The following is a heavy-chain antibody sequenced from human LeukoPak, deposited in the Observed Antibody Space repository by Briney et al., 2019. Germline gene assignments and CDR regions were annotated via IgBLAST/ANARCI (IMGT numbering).Heavy chain of an antibody. V-gene: IGHV4-4*07. CDR2: IYTSRST. Sequence: SETLSLTCTVSGGSISSYYWSWIRQPAGKGLEWIGRIYTSRSTNYNPSLKSLVTMSVDTSKNQFSLKLSSVTAADTAVYYCARDSYDYVWGSPWFDPWGQGTLVTVSS. J-gene: IGHJ5*02. D-gene: IGHD3-16*01. CDR3: ARDSYDYVWGSPWFDP. CDR1: GGSISSYY.